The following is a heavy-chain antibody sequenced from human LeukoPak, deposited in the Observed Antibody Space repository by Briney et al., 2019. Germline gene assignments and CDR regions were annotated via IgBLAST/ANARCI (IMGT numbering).Heavy chain of an antibody. V-gene: IGHV4-39*07. CDR1: GGSISSSSYY. J-gene: IGHJ4*02. CDR2: IYYSGST. D-gene: IGHD6-19*01. CDR3: GRDFTGSGWTSFDY. Sequence: PSETLSLTCTVSGGSISSSSYYWGWIRQPPGKGLEWIGSIYYSGSTYYNPSLKSRVTISVDTSKNQFSLKLSSVTAADTAVYYCGRDFTGSGWTSFDYWGQGTLVTVSS.